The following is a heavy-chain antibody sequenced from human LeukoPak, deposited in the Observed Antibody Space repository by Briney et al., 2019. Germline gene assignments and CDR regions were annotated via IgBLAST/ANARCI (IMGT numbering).Heavy chain of an antibody. CDR3: ATDSEPRRMFGAYYFDY. CDR1: GYTLTELS. V-gene: IGHV1-24*01. D-gene: IGHD3-16*01. CDR2: FDPEDDET. Sequence: ASVKVSCKVSGYTLTELSIHWVRQAPGKGLEWMGGFDPEDDETIYAQKFQGRVTMTEDTSTDTAYMELSSLRSEDTAVYYCATDSEPRRMFGAYYFDYWGQGTLVTVSS. J-gene: IGHJ4*02.